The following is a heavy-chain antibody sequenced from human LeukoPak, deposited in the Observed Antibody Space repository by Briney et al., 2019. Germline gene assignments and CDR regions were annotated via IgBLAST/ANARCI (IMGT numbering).Heavy chain of an antibody. V-gene: IGHV1-69*06. J-gene: IGHJ4*02. Sequence: SVKVSGKASGGTFSSYAISWVRQAPGQGLEWMGGIIPIFGTANYAQKFQGRVTITADKSTSTAYMELSSLRSEDTAVYYCARPLPGGGFGELNDWGQGTLVTVSS. CDR2: IIPIFGTA. CDR1: GGTFSSYA. D-gene: IGHD3-10*01. CDR3: ARPLPGGGFGELND.